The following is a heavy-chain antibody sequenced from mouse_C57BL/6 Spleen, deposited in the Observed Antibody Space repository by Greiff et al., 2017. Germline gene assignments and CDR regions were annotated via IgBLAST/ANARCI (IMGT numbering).Heavy chain of an antibody. CDR3: TLTGTRLYFDV. Sequence: DVMLVESGGGLVQPGGSMKLSCAASGFTFSNYWMNWVRQSPEKGLEWVAQIRLKSDNYATHYAESVKGRFTISRDDSKSSVYLQMNNLRAEDTGIYYCTLTGTRLYFDVWGTGTTVTVSS. CDR1: GFTFSNYW. CDR2: IRLKSDNYAT. D-gene: IGHD4-1*01. V-gene: IGHV6-3*01. J-gene: IGHJ1*03.